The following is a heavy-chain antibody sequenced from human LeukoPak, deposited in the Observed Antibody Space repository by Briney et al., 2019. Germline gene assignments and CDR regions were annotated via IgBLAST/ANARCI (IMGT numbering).Heavy chain of an antibody. CDR3: AKDVDYGDYVYAFDI. D-gene: IGHD4-17*01. CDR2: ISYDGSNK. V-gene: IGHV3-30*18. CDR1: GFTFSSYG. J-gene: IGHJ3*02. Sequence: PGGSLRLSCAASGFTFSSYGMHWVRQAPGKGLEWVAVISYDGSNKYYADSVKGRFTISRDNSKNTLYLQKNSLRAEDTAVYYCAKDVDYGDYVYAFDIWGQGTMVTVSS.